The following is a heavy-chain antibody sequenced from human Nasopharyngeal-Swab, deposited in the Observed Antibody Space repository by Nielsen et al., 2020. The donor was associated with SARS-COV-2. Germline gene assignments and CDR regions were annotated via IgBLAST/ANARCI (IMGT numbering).Heavy chain of an antibody. CDR2: VSYRGRT. CDR1: EAAISSDD. J-gene: IGHJ4*02. D-gene: IGHD4-17*01. V-gene: IGHV4-59*12. Sequence: ESLKISCAVSEAAISSDDWGWIRKPPGKGVEWIGCVSYRGRTDYNPSLKSRVTISIDTSKKHFSLVLSSLTAADTALYYCTRGSLRTASDCWGQGTLVTVSS. CDR3: TRGSLRTASDC.